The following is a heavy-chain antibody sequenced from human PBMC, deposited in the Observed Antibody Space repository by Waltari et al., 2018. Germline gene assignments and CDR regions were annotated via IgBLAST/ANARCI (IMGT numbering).Heavy chain of an antibody. J-gene: IGHJ4*02. D-gene: IGHD3-10*01. CDR1: GGSFSGYS. Sequence: QVQLQQWGAGLLKPSETLSLTCAVYGGSFSGYSWGWIRQPPGKGLEWIGEINHSGSTNYNPSLKSRVTISVDTSKNQFSLKLSSVTAADTAVYYCARGRGRVDYWGQGTLVTVSS. CDR2: INHSGST. CDR3: ARGRGRVDY. V-gene: IGHV4-34*01.